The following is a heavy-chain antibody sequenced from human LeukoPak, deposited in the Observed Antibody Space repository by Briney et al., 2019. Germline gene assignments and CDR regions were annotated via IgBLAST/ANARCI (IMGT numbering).Heavy chain of an antibody. V-gene: IGHV3-9*01. Sequence: GGSLRLSCAASKFTFNDCAMHWVRQAPGKGLEWVSGISWNSDNIGYADSVRGRFTISRDNAKNSLYLQMNSLKTEDTAVYYCAKDISSDYDDGGWFDPWGQGTLVTVSS. CDR2: ISWNSDNI. D-gene: IGHD5-12*01. CDR1: KFTFNDCA. J-gene: IGHJ5*02. CDR3: AKDISSDYDDGGWFDP.